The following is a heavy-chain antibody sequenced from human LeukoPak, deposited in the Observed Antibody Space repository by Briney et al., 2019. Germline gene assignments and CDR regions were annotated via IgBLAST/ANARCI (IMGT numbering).Heavy chain of an antibody. J-gene: IGHJ4*02. Sequence: GGSLRLSCAASGFTFSSYAMSWVRQAPGKGLELVSAISGSGGSTYYADSVKGRFTISRDNSKNTLYLQMNSLRAEDTAVYYCAKDRGYYGSGSYPPPTDYWGQGTLVTVSS. CDR1: GFTFSSYA. CDR3: AKDRGYYGSGSYPPPTDY. D-gene: IGHD3-10*01. V-gene: IGHV3-23*01. CDR2: ISGSGGST.